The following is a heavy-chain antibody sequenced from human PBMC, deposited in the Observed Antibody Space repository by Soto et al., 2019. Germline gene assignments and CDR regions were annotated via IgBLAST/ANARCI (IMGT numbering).Heavy chain of an antibody. D-gene: IGHD6-13*01. CDR1: GYSFTSYW. CDR2: IDPSDSYT. CDR3: ETPGIAADEVV. J-gene: IGHJ4*02. Sequence: GESLKISCKGSGYSFTSYWISWVRQMPGKGLEWMGRIDPSDSYTNYSPSFQGHVTISADKSISTAYLQWSSLKASDTAMYYCETPGIAADEVVWGQGTLVTVSS. V-gene: IGHV5-10-1*01.